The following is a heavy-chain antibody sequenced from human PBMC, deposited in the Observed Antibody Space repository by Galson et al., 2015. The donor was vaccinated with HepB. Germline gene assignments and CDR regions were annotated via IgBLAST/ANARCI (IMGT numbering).Heavy chain of an antibody. J-gene: IGHJ3*02. CDR3: TTDFSSGWYSGAFDI. V-gene: IGHV3-15*01. Sequence: SLRLSCAASGFTFSNAWMSWVRQAPGKGLEWVGRIKSKTDGGTTDYAAPVKGRFTISRDDSKNTLYLQMNSLKTEDTAVYYCTTDFSSGWYSGAFDIWGQGTMVTVSS. CDR2: IKSKTDGGTT. CDR1: GFTFSNAW. D-gene: IGHD6-19*01.